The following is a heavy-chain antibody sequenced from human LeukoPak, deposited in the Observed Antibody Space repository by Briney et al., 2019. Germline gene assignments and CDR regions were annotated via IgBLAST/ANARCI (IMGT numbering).Heavy chain of an antibody. CDR2: IKSKTDGGAI. V-gene: IGHV3-15*01. J-gene: IGHJ3*02. CDR3: ATHIPWDI. Sequence: GGSLRLSCVASGVTFSNSWMIWVRQAPGKGLEWVGRIKSKTDGGAIDYAAPGKGRFSISRDDSKDTMFLQMNNLKSDDTAVYYCATHIPWDIWGPGTTVTVSS. D-gene: IGHD2-21*01. CDR1: GVTFSNSW.